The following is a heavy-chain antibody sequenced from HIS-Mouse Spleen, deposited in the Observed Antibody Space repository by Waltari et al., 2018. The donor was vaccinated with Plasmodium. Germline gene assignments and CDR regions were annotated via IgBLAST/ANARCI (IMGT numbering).Heavy chain of an antibody. D-gene: IGHD7-27*01. CDR2: INHSGST. CDR3: ARGQLGIDAFDI. CDR1: GGSFSGYY. V-gene: IGHV4-34*01. Sequence: QVQLQQWGAGLLKPSETLSLTCAVYGGSFSGYYWSWIRQPQVKGLELIGEINHSGSTNYTPSLKSRVTISVDTSKNQFSLKLSSVTAADTAVYYCARGQLGIDAFDIWGQGTMVTVSS. J-gene: IGHJ3*02.